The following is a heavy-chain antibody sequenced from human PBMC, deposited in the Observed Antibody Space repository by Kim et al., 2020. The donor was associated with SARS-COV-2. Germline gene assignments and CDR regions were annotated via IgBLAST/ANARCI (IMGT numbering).Heavy chain of an antibody. CDR3: VKDITIFGVVIDFDY. J-gene: IGHJ4*02. D-gene: IGHD3-3*01. Sequence: GGSLRLSCSASGFTFSSYAMHWVRQAPGKGLEYVSAISSNGGSTYYADSVKGRFTISRDNSKNTLYLQMSSLRAEDTAVYYCVKDITIFGVVIDFDYWGQGTLVTVSS. CDR1: GFTFSSYA. V-gene: IGHV3-64D*06. CDR2: ISSNGGST.